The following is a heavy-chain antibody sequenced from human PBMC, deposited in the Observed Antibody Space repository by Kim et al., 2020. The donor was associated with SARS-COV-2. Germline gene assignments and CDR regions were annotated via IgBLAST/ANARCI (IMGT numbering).Heavy chain of an antibody. CDR2: ISGGGTST. V-gene: IGHV3-23*01. Sequence: GGSLRLSCAASEFSFSDYAMSWVRQAPGKGLEWVSGISGGGTSTYYADSVKGRFTISRDNSENTLYLQINSLRAEDTAVYYCAKDQSPSIVVTKWFDPWGQGTLVTVSS. CDR3: AKDQSPSIVVTKWFDP. J-gene: IGHJ5*02. CDR1: EFSFSDYA. D-gene: IGHD2-2*01.